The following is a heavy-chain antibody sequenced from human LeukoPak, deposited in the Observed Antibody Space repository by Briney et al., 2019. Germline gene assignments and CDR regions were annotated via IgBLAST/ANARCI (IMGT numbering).Heavy chain of an antibody. J-gene: IGHJ6*02. CDR2: INPNTGNP. CDR3: ARAVVAASGIVHFYGFDV. Sequence: GASVKVSCKASGYPFHSYGMNWVRQAPGQGLEWMGWINPNTGNPTYAQGFTGRLVFSLDTSVSTAFLQISSLKAEDTAVYYCARAVVAASGIVHFYGFDVWGQGTTVTVSS. CDR1: GYPFHSYG. V-gene: IGHV7-4-1*02. D-gene: IGHD6-13*01.